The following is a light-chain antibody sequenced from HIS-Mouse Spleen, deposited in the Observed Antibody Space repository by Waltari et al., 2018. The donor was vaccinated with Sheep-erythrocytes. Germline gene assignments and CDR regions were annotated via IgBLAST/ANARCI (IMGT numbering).Light chain of an antibody. CDR2: DVS. Sequence: QSALTQPRSVSGSPGQSVTISCTGTTSDVGGLNYVSWYQQHPGKAPKIMIYDVSKRPSGVPDRFSGSKSGNTASLTISGLQAEDEADYYCCSYAGSYNHVFATGTKVTVL. V-gene: IGLV2-11*01. CDR3: CSYAGSYNHV. J-gene: IGLJ1*01. CDR1: TSDVGGLNY.